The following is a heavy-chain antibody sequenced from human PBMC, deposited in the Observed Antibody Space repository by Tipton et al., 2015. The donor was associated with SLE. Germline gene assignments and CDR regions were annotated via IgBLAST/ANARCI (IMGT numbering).Heavy chain of an antibody. D-gene: IGHD3-16*01. CDR2: VNPSGDIT. CDR1: GYTFTTYG. V-gene: IGHV1-46*01. Sequence: QSGAEVKRPGASVKVSCKASGYTFTTYGISWVRQAPGQGLEWMGRVNPSGDITTYAQKFQGRVSMTRDTSTSTAYMELSSLTSEDTAMYYCARAGLRTGLYYFDYWGQGTLVTVSS. CDR3: ARAGLRTGLYYFDY. J-gene: IGHJ4*02.